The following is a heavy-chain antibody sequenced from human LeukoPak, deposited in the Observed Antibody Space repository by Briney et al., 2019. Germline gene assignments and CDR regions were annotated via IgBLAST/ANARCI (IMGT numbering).Heavy chain of an antibody. CDR2: ISYDGSTK. D-gene: IGHD3-22*01. V-gene: IGHV3-30*04. J-gene: IGHJ4*02. Sequence: PGGSLRLSCAASGFTFSSYTMHWVRHAPGKGLEWVAVISYDGSTKYYADSMKGRFTISRDNSKNTLYLQMNSLRAEDTAVYYCAREGYYDSSGYSDAGIDYWGQGSLVTVSS. CDR1: GFTFSSYT. CDR3: AREGYYDSSGYSDAGIDY.